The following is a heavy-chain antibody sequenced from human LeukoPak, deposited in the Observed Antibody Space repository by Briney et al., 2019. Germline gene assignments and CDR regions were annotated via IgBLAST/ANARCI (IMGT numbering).Heavy chain of an antibody. CDR2: IYYSGST. J-gene: IGHJ4*02. V-gene: IGHV4-59*01. D-gene: IGHD1-26*01. CDR1: GGSISSYY. CDR3: AREGDAGAWLDY. Sequence: SETLSLTCTVSGGSISSYYWSWIRQPPGKGLERIGYIYYSGSTNYNPSLKSRVTISVDTSKNQFSLKLSSVTAADTAVYYCAREGDAGAWLDYWGQGTLVTVSS.